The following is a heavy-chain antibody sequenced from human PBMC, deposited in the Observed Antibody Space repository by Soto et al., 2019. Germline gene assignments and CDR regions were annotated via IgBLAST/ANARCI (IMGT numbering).Heavy chain of an antibody. CDR2: IYHSGST. D-gene: IGHD2-2*01. CDR3: ARVPDR. Sequence: SETLSLTCAVSGGSISSGGYSWSWVRQPPGKGLEWIGYIYHSGSTYYNPSLKSRVTISVDRSKNQFSLKLSSVTAADTAVYYCARVPDRWGQGTLVTVSS. V-gene: IGHV4-30-2*01. J-gene: IGHJ5*02. CDR1: GGSISSGGYS.